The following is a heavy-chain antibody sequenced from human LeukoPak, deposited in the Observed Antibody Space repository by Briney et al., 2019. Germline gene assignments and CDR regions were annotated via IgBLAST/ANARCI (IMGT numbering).Heavy chain of an antibody. J-gene: IGHJ1*01. Sequence: SETLSLTCTVSGGFISSSSYYWGWIRQPPGKGLEWIGEIYYSGRTYQNPSLRSRVSMSVDTSKNHFSLELHSVTATDTAVYYCARRRYYDSTGYFDWGRGSLVTVPS. V-gene: IGHV4-39*01. CDR1: GGFISSSSYY. CDR3: ARRRYYDSTGYFD. CDR2: IYYSGRT. D-gene: IGHD3-22*01.